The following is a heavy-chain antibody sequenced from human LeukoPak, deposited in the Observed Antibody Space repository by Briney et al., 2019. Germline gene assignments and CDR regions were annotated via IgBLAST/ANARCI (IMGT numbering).Heavy chain of an antibody. CDR3: AQVGIKFNIVGTIGPHFEY. J-gene: IGHJ4*02. D-gene: IGHD5-12*01. Sequence: GGSLRLSCAASGFTVSSNYMSWVRQPPGKGLEWVSLIYSGGSTFYADSVKGRFTISRDNTKSTVSLQMKSLRAEDTAIYYCAQVGIKFNIVGTIGPHFEYWGQGSQVTVSS. CDR2: IYSGGST. V-gene: IGHV3-53*01. CDR1: GFTVSSNY.